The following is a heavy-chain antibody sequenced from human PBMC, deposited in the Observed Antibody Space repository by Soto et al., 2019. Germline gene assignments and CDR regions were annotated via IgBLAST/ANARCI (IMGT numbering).Heavy chain of an antibody. J-gene: IGHJ6*02. CDR1: GFTFSSYA. CDR2: ISGSGGST. D-gene: IGHD5-18*01. CDR3: AKERGYNYGYDAMDV. Sequence: EVPLLESGGGLVQPGGSLRLSFAASGFTFSSYAMSWVRQAPGKGLEWVSGISGSGGSTYYADSVKGRFTISRDNSKNTLYLQTNSLRAEDTAVYYCAKERGYNYGYDAMDVWGQGTTVTVSS. V-gene: IGHV3-23*01.